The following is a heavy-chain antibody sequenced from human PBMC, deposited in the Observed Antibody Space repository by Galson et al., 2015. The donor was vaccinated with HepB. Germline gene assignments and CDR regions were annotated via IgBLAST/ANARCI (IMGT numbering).Heavy chain of an antibody. CDR2: INPSGGST. V-gene: IGHV1-46*03. D-gene: IGHD2-15*01. CDR1: GSTFTSYY. CDR3: ARPKRVAASDYYGMDV. Sequence: SVKVSCKASGSTFTSYYMHWVRQAPGQGLEWMGIINPSGGSTSYAQKFQGRVTMTRDTSTSTVYMELSSLRSEDTAVYYCARPKRVAASDYYGMDVWGQGTTVTVSS. J-gene: IGHJ6*02.